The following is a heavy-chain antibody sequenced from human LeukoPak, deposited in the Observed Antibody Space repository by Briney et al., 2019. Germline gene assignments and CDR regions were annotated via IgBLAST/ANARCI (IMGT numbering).Heavy chain of an antibody. Sequence: PGRSLRLSCAASGFTFSSYGMHWVRQAPGKGLEGVAVIWYDGSNKYYADSVKGRFTISRDNSKNTLYLQMNSLRAEDTAVYYCARGSGSSQYYFDYWGQGTLVTVSS. D-gene: IGHD3-10*01. V-gene: IGHV3-33*01. CDR3: ARGSGSSQYYFDY. J-gene: IGHJ4*02. CDR1: GFTFSSYG. CDR2: IWYDGSNK.